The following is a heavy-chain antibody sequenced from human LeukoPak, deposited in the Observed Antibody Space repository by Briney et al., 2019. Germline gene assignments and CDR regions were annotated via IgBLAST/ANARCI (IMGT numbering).Heavy chain of an antibody. CDR1: GYSIRNYY. V-gene: IGHV4-59*08. Sequence: PSETLSLTCTVSGYSIRNYYWSWIRQSPGKGLEWIGYIYYSGSTNYNPSLKSRVTISVDTSKNQFSLKLSSVTAADTAIYYCARAVSGRFDYWGQGTLVTVSS. CDR2: IYYSGST. CDR3: ARAVSGRFDY. J-gene: IGHJ4*02. D-gene: IGHD6-19*01.